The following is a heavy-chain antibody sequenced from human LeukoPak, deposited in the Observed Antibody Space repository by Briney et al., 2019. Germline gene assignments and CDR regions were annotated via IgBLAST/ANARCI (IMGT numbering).Heavy chain of an antibody. CDR2: IRYDGSNK. D-gene: IGHD3-10*01. V-gene: IGHV3-30*02. Sequence: RPGGSLRLSCAASGFTFSSYGMHWVRQAPGKGLQWVAFIRYDGSNKYYVDSVKGRFTISRDNSKNTLYLQMNSLRAEDAAVYYCAKDPPGSGSYNPDYWGQGTLVTVSS. CDR3: AKDPPGSGSYNPDY. J-gene: IGHJ4*02. CDR1: GFTFSSYG.